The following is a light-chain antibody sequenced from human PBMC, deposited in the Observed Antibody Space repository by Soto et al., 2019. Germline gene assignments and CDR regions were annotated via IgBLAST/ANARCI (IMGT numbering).Light chain of an antibody. Sequence: QSVLTQPASVSGSPGQSITISCTATSSDVGGYNYVSWYQQHPGKAPKLMIYDVSNWPSGVSNRFSGSKSGNTASLTISGLQAEDEADYYCSSYTNSSPFVFGTGTKVTVL. CDR3: SSYTNSSPFV. V-gene: IGLV2-14*01. J-gene: IGLJ1*01. CDR2: DVS. CDR1: SSDVGGYNY.